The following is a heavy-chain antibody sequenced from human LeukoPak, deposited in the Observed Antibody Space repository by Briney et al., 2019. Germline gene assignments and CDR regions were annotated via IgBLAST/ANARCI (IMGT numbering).Heavy chain of an antibody. J-gene: IGHJ4*02. CDR3: ARRYFDY. V-gene: IGHV3-7*01. Sequence: GGSLRLSCAASGFTLSSYWMSWVRQAPGKGLEWVANIKQDGSEKYYVDSVKGRFTISRDNAKNSLYLQMNSLRAEDTAVYYCARRYFDYWGQGTLVTVSS. CDR1: GFTLSSYW. CDR2: IKQDGSEK.